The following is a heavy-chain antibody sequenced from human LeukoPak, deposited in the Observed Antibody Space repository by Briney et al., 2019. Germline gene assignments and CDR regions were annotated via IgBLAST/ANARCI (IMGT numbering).Heavy chain of an antibody. CDR2: IKQDGREK. J-gene: IGHJ3*02. CDR3: ATFSSGHYHNEPFDI. Sequence: PAGSLRLSCAASGFTFSNNWMSWVRQTPGKGREWVAKIKQDGREKSYVDSVKGRFTISRDNAKHSLYIKMSSLRAEDTALYYCATFSSGHYHNEPFDIWGQGTMVTVSS. CDR1: GFTFSNNW. V-gene: IGHV3-7*01. D-gene: IGHD3-22*01.